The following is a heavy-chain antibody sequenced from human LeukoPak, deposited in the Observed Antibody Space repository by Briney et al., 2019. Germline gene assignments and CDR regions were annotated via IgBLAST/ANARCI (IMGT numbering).Heavy chain of an antibody. Sequence: ASVKVSCKASGYTFTSYDINWVRQATGQGLEWMGWMNPNSGNTGYAQKFQGRVTMTRNTSISTAYMELSSLRSEDTAVYYCARRSACSSTSCYLDDWFDPWGQGTLVTVSS. J-gene: IGHJ5*02. CDR3: ARRSACSSTSCYLDDWFDP. V-gene: IGHV1-8*01. CDR2: MNPNSGNT. D-gene: IGHD2-2*01. CDR1: GYTFTSYD.